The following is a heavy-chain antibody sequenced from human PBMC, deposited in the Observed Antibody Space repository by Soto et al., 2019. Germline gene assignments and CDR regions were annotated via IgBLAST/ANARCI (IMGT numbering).Heavy chain of an antibody. D-gene: IGHD3-16*02. CDR3: ARDLLISVPTF. CDR1: VGSFSGYY. J-gene: IGHJ3*01. V-gene: IGHV4-34*01. CDR2: ISHGGGT. Sequence: SETLSLTCSVYVGSFSGYYWSWIRQPPGKGLEWIGEISHGGGTNYNPSLKSRVTISVDTSKNQFSLKLNSVTAADTAVYYCARDLLISVPTF.